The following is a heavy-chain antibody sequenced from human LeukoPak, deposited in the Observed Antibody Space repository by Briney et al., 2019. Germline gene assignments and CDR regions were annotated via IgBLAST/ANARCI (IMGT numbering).Heavy chain of an antibody. V-gene: IGHV4-59*01. Sequence: SETLSLTCSVSGSSITNYYWSWIRQSPGKGLEWIGYVYYTGRTHYNPSLKSRVMISVDTLKKQFSLSLSSVTAADTAVYFCARTGDGSNYYNYYYMDVWGKGTTVSVSS. D-gene: IGHD5-24*01. CDR2: VYYTGRT. CDR3: ARTGDGSNYYNYYYMDV. CDR1: GSSITNYY. J-gene: IGHJ6*03.